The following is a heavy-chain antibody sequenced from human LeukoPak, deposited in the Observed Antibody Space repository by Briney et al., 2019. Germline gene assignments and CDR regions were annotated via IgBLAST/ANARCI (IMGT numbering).Heavy chain of an antibody. CDR2: INSDGSST. CDR1: GFTFSSYW. J-gene: IGHJ4*02. D-gene: IGHD2-2*01. V-gene: IGHV3-74*01. CDR3: VRGYCSSTSCRYYFDY. Sequence: PGGSLRLSCAASGFTFSSYWMHWVRQAPGKGLVWVSRINSDGSSTSYADSVKGRFTISRDNAKNTLYLQMNSLRAEDTAVHYCVRGYCSSTSCRYYFDYWGQGTLVTVSS.